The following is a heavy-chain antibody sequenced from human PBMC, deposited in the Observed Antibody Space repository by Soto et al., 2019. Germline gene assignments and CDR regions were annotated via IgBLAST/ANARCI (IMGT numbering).Heavy chain of an antibody. CDR3: AHLGYCSGGSCSLADAFDI. J-gene: IGHJ3*02. D-gene: IGHD2-15*01. Sequence: QITLKESGPTLVKPTQTLTLTCTFSGFSLSTSGVGVGWIRQPPGKALEWLALIYWDDDERYRPSLKSRLTITKDTSKHQVVLTMTNMDPVDTATYYCAHLGYCSGGSCSLADAFDIWGQGTMVTVSS. V-gene: IGHV2-5*02. CDR1: GFSLSTSGVG. CDR2: IYWDDDE.